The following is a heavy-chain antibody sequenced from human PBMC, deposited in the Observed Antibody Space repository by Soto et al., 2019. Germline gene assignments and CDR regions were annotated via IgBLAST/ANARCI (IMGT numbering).Heavy chain of an antibody. J-gene: IGHJ4*02. CDR1: GYSFTSYW. Sequence: GESLKISCKGSGYSFTSYWIGWVRQMPGKGLEWMGIIYPGDSDTRYSPSFQGQVTISADKSISTAYLQWSSLKASDTAMYYCARLTPYPSSSWPRPFDYWGQGTLVTVSS. V-gene: IGHV5-51*01. D-gene: IGHD6-13*01. CDR3: ARLTPYPSSSWPRPFDY. CDR2: IYPGDSDT.